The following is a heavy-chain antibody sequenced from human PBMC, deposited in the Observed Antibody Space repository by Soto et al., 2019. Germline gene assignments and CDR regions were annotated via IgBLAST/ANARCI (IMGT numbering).Heavy chain of an antibody. Sequence: SVKVSCKASGGTFSSYAISWVRQAPGQGLEWMGGIIPIFGTANYAQKFQGRVTITADESTSTAYMELSSLRSEDTAVYYCARDRGIVGARYFDYWGQGTMVTVSS. V-gene: IGHV1-69*13. CDR1: GGTFSSYA. D-gene: IGHD1-26*01. CDR2: IIPIFGTA. J-gene: IGHJ4*02. CDR3: ARDRGIVGARYFDY.